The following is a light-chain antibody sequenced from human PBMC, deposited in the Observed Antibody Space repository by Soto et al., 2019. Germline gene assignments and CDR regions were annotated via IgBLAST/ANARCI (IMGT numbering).Light chain of an antibody. Sequence: DVQMTQSPSSLSASVGDRVTITCRASQVISSWLVWYQQKPGNAPKLLIYKASTLQSGVPSRFSGSESGTDFTLTISSLQPEDFATYYCQQSYSTPLTFGGGTKVEIK. CDR2: KAS. CDR3: QQSYSTPLT. CDR1: QVISSW. J-gene: IGKJ4*01. V-gene: IGKV1-39*01.